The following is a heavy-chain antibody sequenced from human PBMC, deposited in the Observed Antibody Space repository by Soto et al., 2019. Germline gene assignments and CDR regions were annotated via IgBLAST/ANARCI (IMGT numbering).Heavy chain of an antibody. CDR1: GFTFSRFA. CDR3: ARESSLDYYYGMDV. V-gene: IGHV3-23*01. Sequence: GVSLRRSCAASGFTFSRFAMSSLYQAPGKGLEWVSAISGSGGSTDYADSVKGRFTISRDNAKNSLYLQMNSLRAEDTALYYCARESSLDYYYGMDVWGQGTSVTVSS. J-gene: IGHJ6*02. CDR2: ISGSGGST.